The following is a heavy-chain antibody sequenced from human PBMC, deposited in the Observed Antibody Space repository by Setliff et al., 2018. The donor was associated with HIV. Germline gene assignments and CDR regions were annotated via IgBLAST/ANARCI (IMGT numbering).Heavy chain of an antibody. Sequence: SVKVSCKASGYSFTGHYIHWVRQAPGQGLEWMGGIIPILGTTQFAQKFQGRLTITADESTSTAYMELSSLKSEDTSVYYCAREYDVLTGYYISAFDIWGQGTMVTVSS. J-gene: IGHJ3*02. CDR2: IIPILGTT. CDR1: GYSFTGHY. CDR3: AREYDVLTGYYISAFDI. D-gene: IGHD3-9*01. V-gene: IGHV1-69*13.